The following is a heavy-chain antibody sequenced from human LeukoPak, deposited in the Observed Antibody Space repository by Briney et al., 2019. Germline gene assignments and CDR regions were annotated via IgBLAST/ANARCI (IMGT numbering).Heavy chain of an antibody. Sequence: GASVKVSCKVSGYTLTELSMHWVRQAPGKGLEWMGGFDPEDGETIYAQKFQGRVTMTEDTSTDTAYMELSSLRSEDTAVYYCATPPFNEYYYYYGMDVWGQGTTVTVSS. CDR3: ATPPFNEYYYYYGMDV. CDR2: FDPEDGET. J-gene: IGHJ6*02. CDR1: GYTLTELS. D-gene: IGHD1-1*01. V-gene: IGHV1-24*01.